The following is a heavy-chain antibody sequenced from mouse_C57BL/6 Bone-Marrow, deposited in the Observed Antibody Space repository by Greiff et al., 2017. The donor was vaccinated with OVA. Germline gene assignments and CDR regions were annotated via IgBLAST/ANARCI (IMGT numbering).Heavy chain of an antibody. CDR3: VYGSSNYWYFDV. D-gene: IGHD1-1*01. J-gene: IGHJ1*03. CDR1: GFNIKNTY. Sequence: EVQGVESVAELVRPGASVKLSCTASGFNIKNTYMHWVKQRPEQGLEWIGRIDPANGNTKYAPKFQGKATITADTSSNTAYLQLSSLTSEDTAIYYCVYGSSNYWYFDVWGTGTTVTVSS. V-gene: IGHV14-3*01. CDR2: IDPANGNT.